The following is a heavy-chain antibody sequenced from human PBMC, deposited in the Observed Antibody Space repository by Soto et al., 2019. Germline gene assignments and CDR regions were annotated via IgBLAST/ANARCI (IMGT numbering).Heavy chain of an antibody. J-gene: IGHJ4*02. CDR3: ARLVYYDSSGYYYYFDY. CDR1: GGSISSYY. CDR2: IYYSGST. Sequence: SETLSLTCTVSGGSISSYYWSWIRQPPGKGLEWIGYIYYSGSTNYNPSLKSQATISVDTSKNQFSLKLTSVPAADTAVYYCARLVYYDSSGYYYYFDYWGQGTLVTVSS. D-gene: IGHD3-22*01. V-gene: IGHV4-59*08.